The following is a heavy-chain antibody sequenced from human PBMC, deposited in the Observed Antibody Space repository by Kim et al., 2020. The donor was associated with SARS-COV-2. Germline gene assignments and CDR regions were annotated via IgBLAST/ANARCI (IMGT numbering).Heavy chain of an antibody. CDR1: GFTFSSYG. J-gene: IGHJ6*02. D-gene: IGHD6-13*01. V-gene: IGHV3-30*18. Sequence: GGSLRLSCAASGFTFSSYGMHWVRQAPGKGLEWVAVISYDGSNKYYADSVKGRFTISRDNSKNTLYLQMNSLRAEDTAVYYCAKPRRIAAAGLDYYYGMDVWGQGTTVTVSS. CDR2: ISYDGSNK. CDR3: AKPRRIAAAGLDYYYGMDV.